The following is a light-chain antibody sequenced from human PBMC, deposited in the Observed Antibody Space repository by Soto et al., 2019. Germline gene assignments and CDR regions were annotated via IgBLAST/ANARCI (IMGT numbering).Light chain of an antibody. CDR3: QQRSNWRVT. J-gene: IGKJ4*01. Sequence: EIVLTQSPATLSLSPGDRATLSCRASQSVNIYLAWYQPKPGQATRLLIYDASNRATGIPARVSGSGSGTDFTLTISSLEPEEIAVYYCQQRSNWRVTFGGGTKVDIK. V-gene: IGKV3-11*01. CDR1: QSVNIY. CDR2: DAS.